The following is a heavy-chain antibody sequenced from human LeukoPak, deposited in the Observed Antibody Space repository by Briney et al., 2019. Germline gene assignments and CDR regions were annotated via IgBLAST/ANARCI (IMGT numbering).Heavy chain of an antibody. Sequence: ASVTVSCKASGYTFTGYYMHWVRQAPGLGLEWMGWISPNSGGTNYAQKFQGRVTMTRDTSISTAYMELSSLRSEDTAVYYCARGVRRYCSGGSCYRFDPWGQGTLVTVSS. D-gene: IGHD2-15*01. J-gene: IGHJ5*02. CDR3: ARGVRRYCSGGSCYRFDP. V-gene: IGHV1-2*02. CDR1: GYTFTGYY. CDR2: ISPNSGGT.